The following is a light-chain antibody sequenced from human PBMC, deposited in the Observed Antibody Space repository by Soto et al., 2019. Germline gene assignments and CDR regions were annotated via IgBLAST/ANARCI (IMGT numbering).Light chain of an antibody. J-gene: IGLJ1*01. CDR3: SSYTSSSTPYV. CDR2: EVS. V-gene: IGLV2-14*01. Sequence: QSALNQPASVSGSPGQSITISCTGTSSDVGGYNYVSWYQQHPGKAPKLMIYEVSNRPSGVSNRFSGSKSGNTASLTISGLQADDEADYYCSSYTSSSTPYVFGTGTKLTVL. CDR1: SSDVGGYNY.